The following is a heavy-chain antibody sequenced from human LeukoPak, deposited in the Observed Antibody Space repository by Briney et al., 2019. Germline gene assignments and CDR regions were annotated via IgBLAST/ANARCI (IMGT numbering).Heavy chain of an antibody. CDR2: INHSGST. CDR1: GGSFSGYY. D-gene: IGHD3-9*01. Sequence: SETLSLTCAVYGGSFSGYYWSWIRQPAGKGLEWIGEINHSGSTNYNPSLKSRVTISVDTSKNQFSLKLSSVTAADTAVYYCARGEGRYFDWLLLKGYFDYWGQGTLVTVSS. CDR3: ARGEGRYFDWLLLKGYFDY. J-gene: IGHJ4*02. V-gene: IGHV4-34*01.